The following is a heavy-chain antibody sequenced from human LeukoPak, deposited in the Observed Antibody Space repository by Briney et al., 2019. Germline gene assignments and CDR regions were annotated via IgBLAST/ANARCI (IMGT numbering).Heavy chain of an antibody. V-gene: IGHV4-34*01. CDR1: GGSFSGYY. D-gene: IGHD1-14*01. Sequence: PSETLSLTCAVYGGSFSGYYWSWIRQPPGKGLEWIGEINHSGSTNYNPSLKSRVTISVDKSKNQFSLKLSSVTAADTAVYYCARSPPDWFDPWGQGTLVTVSS. CDR2: INHSGST. CDR3: ARSPPDWFDP. J-gene: IGHJ5*02.